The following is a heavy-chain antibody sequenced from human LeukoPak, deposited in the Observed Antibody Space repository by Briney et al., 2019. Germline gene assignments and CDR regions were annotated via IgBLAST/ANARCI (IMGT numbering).Heavy chain of an antibody. Sequence: ASVKVSCKASGGTFRSYAISWVRQAPGQGLEWMGWISAYNGNTNYAQKLQGRVTMTTDTSTSTAYMELRSLRSDDTAVYYCARARYYYDSSGYYGNWFDPWGQGTLVTVSS. D-gene: IGHD3-22*01. CDR2: ISAYNGNT. CDR1: GGTFRSYA. J-gene: IGHJ5*02. V-gene: IGHV1-18*01. CDR3: ARARYYYDSSGYYGNWFDP.